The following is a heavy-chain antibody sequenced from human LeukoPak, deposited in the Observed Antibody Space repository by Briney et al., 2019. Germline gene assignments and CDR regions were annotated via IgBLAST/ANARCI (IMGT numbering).Heavy chain of an antibody. CDR1: GGSISSGSDC. D-gene: IGHD4-17*01. CDR2: IYPNGRS. V-gene: IGHV4-61*02. Sequence: PSETLSLTCTVSGGSISSGSDCWSWIRQPAGKGLEWIGRIYPNGRSNHNSSLRGRVTISADASKNQISLELTPVTAADTAVYYCASIDGGRHGDYGRWGQGTLVTVSS. CDR3: ASIDGGRHGDYGR. J-gene: IGHJ4*02.